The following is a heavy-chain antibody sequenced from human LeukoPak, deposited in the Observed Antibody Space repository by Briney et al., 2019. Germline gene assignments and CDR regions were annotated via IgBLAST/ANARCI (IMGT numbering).Heavy chain of an antibody. Sequence: GGSLRLSCAASGFTFNAYWMSWVRQAPGKGLEWVANINQEGDQIYYVDSVKGRFTISRDNAKKSLNLQMNSLRDEDTAVYYCARVLSPCSGFPYYLDVWGQGTRVSVSS. CDR3: ARVLSPCSGFPYYLDV. V-gene: IGHV3-7*01. D-gene: IGHD3-10*01. J-gene: IGHJ6*03. CDR1: GFTFNAYW. CDR2: INQEGDQI.